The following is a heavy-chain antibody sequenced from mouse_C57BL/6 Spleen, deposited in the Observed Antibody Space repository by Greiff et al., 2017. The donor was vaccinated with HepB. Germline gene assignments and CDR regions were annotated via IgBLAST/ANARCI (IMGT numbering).Heavy chain of an antibody. D-gene: IGHD2-4*01. CDR3: ARAGIYYDSYYFDY. CDR2: IDPSDSYT. CDR1: GYTFTSYW. V-gene: IGHV1-59*01. Sequence: VQLQQPGAELVRPGTSVKLSCKASGYTFTSYWMHWVKQRPGQGLEWIGVIDPSDSYTNYNQKFKGKATLTVDTSSSTAYMQLSSLTSEDSAVYYCARAGIYYDSYYFDYWGQGTTLTVSS. J-gene: IGHJ2*01.